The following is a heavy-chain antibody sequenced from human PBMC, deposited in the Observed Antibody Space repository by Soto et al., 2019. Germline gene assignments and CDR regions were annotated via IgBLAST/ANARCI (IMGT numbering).Heavy chain of an antibody. D-gene: IGHD1-20*01. CDR2: IYYSGST. Sequence: PSETLSLTCTVSGGSISSGDYYWSWVRQPPGKGLEWIGYIYYSGSTYYNPSLKSRVTISVDTSKNQFSLKLSSVTAADTAVYYCARYSITGSPFFDYWGQGTLVTVSS. CDR3: ARYSITGSPFFDY. CDR1: GGSISSGDYY. V-gene: IGHV4-30-4*01. J-gene: IGHJ4*02.